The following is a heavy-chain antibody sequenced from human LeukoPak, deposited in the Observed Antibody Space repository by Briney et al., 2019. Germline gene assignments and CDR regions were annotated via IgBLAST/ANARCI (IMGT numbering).Heavy chain of an antibody. D-gene: IGHD2-2*01. V-gene: IGHV1-2*02. J-gene: IGHJ6*03. CDR2: INPNSGGT. Sequence: ASVKVSCKASGYTFTGDYIHWVRQAPGQGLEWMGWINPNSGGTNSAQKFQGRVTMTRDTSITTAYMELSRLRFDDTAVYYCARGSSGNCSSTSCYPYYYYYYYMDVWGKGTTVTVSS. CDR3: ARGSSGNCSSTSCYPYYYYYYYMDV. CDR1: GYTFTGDY.